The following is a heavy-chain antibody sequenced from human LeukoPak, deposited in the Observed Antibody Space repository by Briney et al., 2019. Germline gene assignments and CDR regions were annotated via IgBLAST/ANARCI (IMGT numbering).Heavy chain of an antibody. Sequence: PGGSLRLSRAASGFTVSSNYMSWVRQAPGKGLEWVSSISSSSSYIYYADSVKGRFTISRDNAKNSLYLQMNSLRAEDTAVYYCARGGGAADYWGQGTLVTVSS. CDR3: ARGGGAADY. CDR1: GFTVSSNY. J-gene: IGHJ4*02. CDR2: ISSSSSYI. D-gene: IGHD1-26*01. V-gene: IGHV3-21*01.